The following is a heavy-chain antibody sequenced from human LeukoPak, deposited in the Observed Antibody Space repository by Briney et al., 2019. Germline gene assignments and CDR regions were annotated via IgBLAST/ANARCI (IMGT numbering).Heavy chain of an antibody. CDR1: GGSISSCY. CDR2: IFYSGST. J-gene: IGHJ4*02. D-gene: IGHD6-6*01. Sequence: PSETLSLTCTVSGGSISSCYWSWIRQPPGKGPEWIGYIFYSGSTNYNPSLKSRVTISVDTSKNQFSLKLRSVTAADTAVYYCARRGDTSPSVASATWYLDNWGQGTLVTVSS. V-gene: IGHV4-59*01. CDR3: ARRGDTSPSVASATWYLDN.